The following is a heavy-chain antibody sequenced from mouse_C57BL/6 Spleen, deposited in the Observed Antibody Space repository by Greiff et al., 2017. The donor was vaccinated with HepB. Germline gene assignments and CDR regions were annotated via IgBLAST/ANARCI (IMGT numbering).Heavy chain of an antibody. J-gene: IGHJ3*01. D-gene: IGHD2-1*01. CDR3: TTLIYYGNPWFAY. CDR1: GFNIKDDY. CDR2: IDPENGDT. V-gene: IGHV14-4*01. Sequence: EVQLQQSGAELVRPGASVKLSCTASGFNIKDDYMHWVKQRPEQGLEWIGWIDPENGDTEYASKFQGKATITADTSSNTAYLQLSSLTSEDTAVYYCTTLIYYGNPWFAYWGQGTLVTVAA.